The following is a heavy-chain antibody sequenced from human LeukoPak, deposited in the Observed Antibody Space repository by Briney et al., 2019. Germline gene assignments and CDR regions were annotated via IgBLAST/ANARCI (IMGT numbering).Heavy chain of an antibody. CDR1: GYTFTGFY. CDR2: IKPHTGDT. V-gene: IGHV1-2*02. CDR3: ARGKVGVDWYFDF. Sequence: ASVRVSCKATGYTFTGFYLHWVRQAPGQGLEWMGWIKPHTGDTKSAQRFQGRDTMTRDTSITTAYMELSNLRSDDTAVYYCARGKVGVDWYFDFWGRGSLVSVSS. J-gene: IGHJ2*01. D-gene: IGHD2-15*01.